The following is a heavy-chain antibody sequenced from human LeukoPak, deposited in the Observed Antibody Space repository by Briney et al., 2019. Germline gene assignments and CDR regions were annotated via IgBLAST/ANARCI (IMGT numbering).Heavy chain of an antibody. CDR2: INPSGGST. CDR1: GYTFTGYY. Sequence: ASVKVSRKASGYTFTGYYMHWVRQAPGQGLEWMGIINPSGGSTSYAQKFQGRVTMTRDTSTSTAYMELRSLRSDDTAVYYCARDQWELPSPSWFDPWGQGTLVTVSS. J-gene: IGHJ5*02. V-gene: IGHV1-46*01. CDR3: ARDQWELPSPSWFDP. D-gene: IGHD1-26*01.